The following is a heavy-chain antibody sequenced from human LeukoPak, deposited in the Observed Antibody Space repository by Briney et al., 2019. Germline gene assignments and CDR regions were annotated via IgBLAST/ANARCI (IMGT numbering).Heavy chain of an antibody. V-gene: IGHV3-7*04. CDR1: GFTFSGYW. D-gene: IGHD3-10*01. J-gene: IGHJ4*02. CDR3: ARGRSKDY. Sequence: GGSLRLSCAGSGFTFSGYWMSWVRQAPGKGLEWVANIKYDGSEKYYVDSVKGRFTISRDNAKNSLYLQMNSLRVEDTAVYYCARGRSKDYGGKGTLVTVSS. CDR2: IKYDGSEK.